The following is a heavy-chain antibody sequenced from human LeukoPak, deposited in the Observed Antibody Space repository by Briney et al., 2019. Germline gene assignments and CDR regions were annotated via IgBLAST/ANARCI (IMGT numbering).Heavy chain of an antibody. CDR1: GFTFTTYS. CDR3: ARTDY. V-gene: IGHV3-20*04. CDR2: INWNGGGT. J-gene: IGHJ4*02. Sequence: PGGSLRLSCEASGFTFTTYSMTWVRQAPGKGLEWVSGINWNGGGTGYADSVKGRFTISRDNAKNSLYLQMNSLRAEDTAVYYCARTDYWGQGTLVTVSS.